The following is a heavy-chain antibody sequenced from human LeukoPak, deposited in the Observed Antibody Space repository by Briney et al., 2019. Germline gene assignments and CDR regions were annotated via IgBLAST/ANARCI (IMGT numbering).Heavy chain of an antibody. Sequence: NSSETLSLTCTVSGGSISSYFWSWIRQPPGKGLEWIGYIYYSGSTNYNPSLKSRVTISVDTSKNQFSPKLSSVTAADTAVYYCARLPGATSNVDYWGQGTLVTVSS. CDR1: GGSISSYF. D-gene: IGHD1-26*01. CDR3: ARLPGATSNVDY. V-gene: IGHV4-59*08. CDR2: IYYSGST. J-gene: IGHJ4*02.